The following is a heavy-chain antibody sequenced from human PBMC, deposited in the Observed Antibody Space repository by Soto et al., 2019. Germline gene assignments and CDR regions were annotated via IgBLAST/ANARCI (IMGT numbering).Heavy chain of an antibody. J-gene: IGHJ3*01. Sequence: EVQLVESGGGLVQPGGSLGLSCAASGFIFSIYTMHWVRQAPGKGLEWVSSISTGSTTIYYADSVKGRLTMSRDNAKNSLYLQMNSLRDEDTAVYYSVRPDGAAGGAFDVWGQGTMATVSS. D-gene: IGHD2-15*01. CDR3: VRPDGAAGGAFDV. V-gene: IGHV3-48*02. CDR2: ISTGSTTI. CDR1: GFIFSIYT.